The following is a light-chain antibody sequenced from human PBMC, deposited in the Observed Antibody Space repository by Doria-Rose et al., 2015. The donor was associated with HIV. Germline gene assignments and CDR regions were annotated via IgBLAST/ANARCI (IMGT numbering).Light chain of an antibody. V-gene: IGKV1-33*01. CDR1: QDISNY. Sequence: DIRVTQSPSSLSASVGDRLTITCQASQDISNYLNWYQQKPGKAPKLLIYDASNLERGVPSRFSGSGSGTDFTFTISSLQPEDIATYYCQQYVDLPYTFGQGTNLKIK. CDR3: QQYVDLPYT. J-gene: IGKJ2*01. CDR2: DAS.